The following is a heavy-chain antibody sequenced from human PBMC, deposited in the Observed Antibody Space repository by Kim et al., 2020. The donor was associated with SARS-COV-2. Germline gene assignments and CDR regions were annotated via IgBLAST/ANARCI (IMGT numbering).Heavy chain of an antibody. CDR2: ISYDGSNK. CDR3: ARDLVTSGVVPAAFYYYYYGMDV. D-gene: IGHD2-2*01. CDR1: GFTFSSYA. J-gene: IGHJ6*02. Sequence: GGSLRLSCAASGFTFSSYAMHWVRQAPGKGLEWVAVISYDGSNKYYADSVKGRFTISRDNSKNTLYLQMNSLRAEDTALYYCARDLVTSGVVPAAFYYYYYGMDVWGQGTTVTVSS. V-gene: IGHV3-30*04.